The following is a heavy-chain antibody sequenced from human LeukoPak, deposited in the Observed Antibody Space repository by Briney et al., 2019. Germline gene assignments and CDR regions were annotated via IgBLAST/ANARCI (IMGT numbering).Heavy chain of an antibody. CDR1: EFSVGSNY. Sequence: PGGSLRLSCAASEFSVGSNYMTWVRQAPGKGLEWVSLIYSGGSTYYADSVKGRFTISRDNSKNTLYLQMNSLRVEDTAVYYCARDSSMLRGPLVIYYFDFWGQGTLVTVSS. V-gene: IGHV3-66*01. J-gene: IGHJ4*02. CDR3: ARDSSMLRGPLVIYYFDF. D-gene: IGHD3-10*01. CDR2: IYSGGST.